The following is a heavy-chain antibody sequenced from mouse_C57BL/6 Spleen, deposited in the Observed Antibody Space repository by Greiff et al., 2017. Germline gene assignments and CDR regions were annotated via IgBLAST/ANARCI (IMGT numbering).Heavy chain of an antibody. CDR3: AREGDYSNYFDY. Sequence: EVKLVESGGDLVKPGGSLKLSCAASGFTFSSYGMSWVRQTPDKRLEWVATISSGGSYTSYPDSVKGRFTISRDNAKNTLYLQMSSLKSEDTAMYYCAREGDYSNYFDYWGQGTTLTVSS. V-gene: IGHV5-6*01. J-gene: IGHJ2*01. CDR1: GFTFSSYG. D-gene: IGHD2-5*01. CDR2: ISSGGSYT.